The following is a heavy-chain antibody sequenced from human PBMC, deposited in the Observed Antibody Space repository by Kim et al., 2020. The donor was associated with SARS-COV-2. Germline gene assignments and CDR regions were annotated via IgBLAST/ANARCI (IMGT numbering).Heavy chain of an antibody. CDR3: ARGRRLVLLGIWYFQH. CDR1: GGSFSGYY. Sequence: SETLSLTCAVYGGSFSGYYWSWIRQPPGKGLEWIGEINHSGSTNYNPSLKSRVTISVDTSKNQFSLKLSSVTAADTAVYYCARGRRLVLLGIWYFQHWGQGTLVTVSS. D-gene: IGHD6-19*01. J-gene: IGHJ1*01. CDR2: INHSGST. V-gene: IGHV4-34*01.